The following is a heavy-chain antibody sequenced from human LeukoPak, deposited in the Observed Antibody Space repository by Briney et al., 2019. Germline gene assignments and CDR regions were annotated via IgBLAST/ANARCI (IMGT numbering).Heavy chain of an antibody. CDR1: GGSLSSYY. CDR3: ARVNEGSSSWEGDWFDP. Sequence: PSETLSLTCTVSGGSLSSYYWSWIRQPPGKGLEWIGYIYYSGSTNYNPSLKSRVTISVDTSKNQFSLKLSSVIAADTAVYYCARVNEGSSSWEGDWFDPWGQGTLVTVSS. D-gene: IGHD6-13*01. CDR2: IYYSGST. V-gene: IGHV4-59*01. J-gene: IGHJ5*02.